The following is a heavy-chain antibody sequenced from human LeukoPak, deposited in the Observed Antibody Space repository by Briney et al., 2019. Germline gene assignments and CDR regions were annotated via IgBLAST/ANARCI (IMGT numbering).Heavy chain of an antibody. D-gene: IGHD4-17*01. V-gene: IGHV3-23*01. CDR1: GFTFSSYA. Sequence: PGGSLRLSCAASGFTFSSYAMSWVRQAPGKGLEWVSAISGSGGSTYYADSVKGRFTISRDNSKNTLYLQMNSLRAEDTAVYYCARFYGDYEGYYFDYWGQGTLVTVSS. CDR3: ARFYGDYEGYYFDY. J-gene: IGHJ4*02. CDR2: ISGSGGST.